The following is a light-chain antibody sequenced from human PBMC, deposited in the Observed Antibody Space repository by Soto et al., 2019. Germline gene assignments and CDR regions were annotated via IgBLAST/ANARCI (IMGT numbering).Light chain of an antibody. V-gene: IGKV3-15*01. CDR2: DVS. CDR3: QQYNNRPPWT. CDR1: QSIGGN. Sequence: EILVTQSPAALSVSRGERATLSCRASQSIGGNLAWYQQKPGQAPRLLIYDVSTRATGIPARFSGRGSGTEFTLTISSLQSEDFALYYCQQYNNRPPWTFGQGTKVDIK. J-gene: IGKJ1*01.